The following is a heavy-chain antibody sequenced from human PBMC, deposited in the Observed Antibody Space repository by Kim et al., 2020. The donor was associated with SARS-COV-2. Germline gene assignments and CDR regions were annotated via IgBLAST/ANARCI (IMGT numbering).Heavy chain of an antibody. CDR3: ARGGGSYFYAFDI. J-gene: IGHJ3*02. Sequence: YTDSVKGRITIYRDNSKNTLYLQMNSLRAEDTAVYYCARGGGSYFYAFDIWGQGTMVTVSS. V-gene: IGHV3-30*10. D-gene: IGHD1-26*01.